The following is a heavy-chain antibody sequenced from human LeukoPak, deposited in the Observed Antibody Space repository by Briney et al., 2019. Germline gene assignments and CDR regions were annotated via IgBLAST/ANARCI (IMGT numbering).Heavy chain of an antibody. V-gene: IGHV1-2*06. CDR2: INPNSGGT. Sequence: ASVKVSCKASGYTFTGYYMHWVRQAPGQGLEWMGRINPNSGGTNYAQKFQGRATMTRDTSISTAYMELSRLRSDDTAVYYCARMDIVVVVAATRYYYYYMDVWGKGTTVTVSS. J-gene: IGHJ6*03. CDR3: ARMDIVVVVAATRYYYYYMDV. D-gene: IGHD2-15*01. CDR1: GYTFTGYY.